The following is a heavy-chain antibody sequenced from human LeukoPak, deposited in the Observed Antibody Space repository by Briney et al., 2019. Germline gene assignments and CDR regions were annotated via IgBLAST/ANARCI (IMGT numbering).Heavy chain of an antibody. D-gene: IGHD6-6*01. CDR3: AKDPRYSSSSYPDY. J-gene: IGHJ4*02. CDR1: GFTFSSYG. CDR2: IRYDGSNK. Sequence: PGGSLRLSCAASGFTFSSYGMHWVRQAPGKGLEWVAFIRYDGSNKYYADSVKGRFTIPRDNSKNTLYLQMNSLRAEDTAVYYCAKDPRYSSSSYPDYWGQGTLVTVSS. V-gene: IGHV3-30*02.